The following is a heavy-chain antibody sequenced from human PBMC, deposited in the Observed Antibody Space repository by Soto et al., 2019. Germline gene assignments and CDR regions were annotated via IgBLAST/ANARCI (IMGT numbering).Heavy chain of an antibody. J-gene: IGHJ6*02. Sequence: QVQLVQSGAEVKKPGSSVKVSCKASGGTFVNYAISWVRQAPGQGLEWMGGIIPIFDTTNYAQKFQGRLTISADKSTSTVYMELGGLRSEDTAVYYCATGEDCSNTDCYTGLAWYYGVDVWGQGTTVTVSS. V-gene: IGHV1-69*06. D-gene: IGHD2-2*02. CDR1: GGTFVNYA. CDR3: ATGEDCSNTDCYTGLAWYYGVDV. CDR2: IIPIFDTT.